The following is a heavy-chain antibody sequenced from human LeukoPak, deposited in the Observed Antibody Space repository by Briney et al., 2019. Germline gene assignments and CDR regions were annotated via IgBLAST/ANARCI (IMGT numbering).Heavy chain of an antibody. J-gene: IGHJ4*02. V-gene: IGHV5-51*01. CDR1: GYSFTSYW. Sequence: GESLKISCQGSGYSFTSYWIGWVRQMPGKGLEWMGIIYPGDSDTRYSPSFQGQVSISVDKSISTAYLQWSSLKASDTAMYYCARRGVGYCSGGNCYGSYYFDYWGQGTLVTVSS. CDR2: IYPGDSDT. D-gene: IGHD2-15*01. CDR3: ARRGVGYCSGGNCYGSYYFDY.